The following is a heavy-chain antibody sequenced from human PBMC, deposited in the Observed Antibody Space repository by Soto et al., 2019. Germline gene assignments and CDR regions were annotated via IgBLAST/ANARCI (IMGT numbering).Heavy chain of an antibody. V-gene: IGHV1-18*01. CDR2: LSPYTGNT. CDR3: VMVYNFVTPTPQDV. Sequence: QVQLVQSGDEVKKPGASVKVSCKASGYIFVNYGIAWVRQSPGHALEWMGWLSPYTGNTHSTSKVQGRLTMTTDTYTSTAYMDLGSLTAYDTAVYYCVMVYNFVTPTPQDVWGQGTTVTVSS. J-gene: IGHJ6*02. CDR1: GYIFVNYG. D-gene: IGHD2-8*01.